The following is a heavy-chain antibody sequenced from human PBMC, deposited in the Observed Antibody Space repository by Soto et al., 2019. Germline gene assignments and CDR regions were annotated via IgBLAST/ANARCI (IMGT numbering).Heavy chain of an antibody. Sequence: PGGSLRLSCAASGFTFSSYAMSWVRQAPGKGLEWVSAINGSGGSTYYAESVKGRFTISRDNSKNTLYLQMKSLKDEDTAEYYCAKGYSYGYGYFDYWGQGSLVTVSS. J-gene: IGHJ4*02. CDR1: GFTFSSYA. CDR2: INGSGGST. CDR3: AKGYSYGYGYFDY. V-gene: IGHV3-23*01. D-gene: IGHD5-18*01.